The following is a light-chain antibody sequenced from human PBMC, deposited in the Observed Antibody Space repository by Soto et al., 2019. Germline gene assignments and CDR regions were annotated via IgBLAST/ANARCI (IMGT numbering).Light chain of an antibody. CDR3: CSYAGSSYV. V-gene: IGLV2-11*01. J-gene: IGLJ1*01. Sequence: QSALTQPASVSGSPGQSITISCTGTSSDVGTYNFVSWYQQHPGKAPKLMIYDVSKRPSGVPDRFSGSKSGNTASLTISGLQAEDEADYYCCSYAGSSYVFGTGTKLTVL. CDR1: SSDVGTYNF. CDR2: DVS.